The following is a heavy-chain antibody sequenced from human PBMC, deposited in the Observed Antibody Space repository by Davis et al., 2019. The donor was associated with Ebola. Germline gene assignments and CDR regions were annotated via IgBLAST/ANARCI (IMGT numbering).Heavy chain of an antibody. CDR1: GYTFTSYY. Sequence: AASVKVSCKASGYTFTSYYMHWVRHAPGQGLEWMGIINPSGGSTSYAQKFQGRVTMTRDTSTSTVYMELSSLRSEDTAVYYCARDIVVVVAAIDGYYYYGMDVWGKGTTVTVSS. J-gene: IGHJ6*04. D-gene: IGHD2-15*01. V-gene: IGHV1-46*01. CDR2: INPSGGST. CDR3: ARDIVVVVAAIDGYYYYGMDV.